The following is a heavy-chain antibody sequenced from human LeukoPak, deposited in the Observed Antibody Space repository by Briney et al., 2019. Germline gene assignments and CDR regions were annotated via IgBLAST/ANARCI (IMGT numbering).Heavy chain of an antibody. CDR3: AKDLERYFDWLLSEGYFQH. D-gene: IGHD3-9*01. V-gene: IGHV3-23*01. Sequence: SGGSLRLSCAASGFTFSSYAMSWVRQAPGKGLEWVSAISVSGGSTYYADSVKGRFTISRDNSKNTLYLQMNSLRAEDTAVYYCAKDLERYFDWLLSEGYFQHWGQGTLVTVSS. J-gene: IGHJ1*01. CDR2: ISVSGGST. CDR1: GFTFSSYA.